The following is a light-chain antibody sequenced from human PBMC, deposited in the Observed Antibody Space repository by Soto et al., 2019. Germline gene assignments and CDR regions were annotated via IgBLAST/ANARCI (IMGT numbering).Light chain of an antibody. Sequence: QSALTQPASVSGSPGQSITISCTGTSSDVGGYNYVSWYQQHPGKAPKLMIYEVSNRPSGVSNRFSGSKSGNTASLTISGLQAEDEADNYCSSYTGSSTLVVFGGGNKITVL. V-gene: IGLV2-14*01. CDR2: EVS. J-gene: IGLJ2*01. CDR1: SSDVGGYNY. CDR3: SSYTGSSTLVV.